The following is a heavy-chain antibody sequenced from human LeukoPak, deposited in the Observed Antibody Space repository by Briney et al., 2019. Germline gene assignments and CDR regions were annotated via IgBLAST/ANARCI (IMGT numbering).Heavy chain of an antibody. CDR2: IGARGDVT. V-gene: IGHV3-23*01. CDR1: GFAFSGYA. J-gene: IGHJ4*02. CDR3: AKVHYTASFPGSFPGRNYFDS. Sequence: GGSLRLSCTVSGFAFSGYAMSWVRQAPGKGPEWVSSIGARGDVTYSADSVKGRFTISRDNSERTLFLQMNSLRAEDTAVYYCAKVHYTASFPGSFPGRNYFDSWGQGSLVTVSS. D-gene: IGHD1-26*01.